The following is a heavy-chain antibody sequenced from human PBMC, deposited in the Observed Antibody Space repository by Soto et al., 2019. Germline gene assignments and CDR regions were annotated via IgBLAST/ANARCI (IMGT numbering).Heavy chain of an antibody. CDR3: ARVNDILTGYPGWFDP. J-gene: IGHJ5*02. Sequence: SETLSLTCTVSGGSISSYYWSWIRQPAGKGLEWIGRIYTSGSTNYNPSLKSRVTMSVDTSKNQFSLKLSSVTAADTAVYYCARVNDILTGYPGWFDPWGQGTLVTVSS. CDR2: IYTSGST. CDR1: GGSISSYY. D-gene: IGHD3-9*01. V-gene: IGHV4-4*07.